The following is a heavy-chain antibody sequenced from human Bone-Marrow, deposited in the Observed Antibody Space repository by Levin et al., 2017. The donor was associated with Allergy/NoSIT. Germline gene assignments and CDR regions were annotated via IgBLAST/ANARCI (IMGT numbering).Heavy chain of an antibody. J-gene: IGHJ3*01. V-gene: IGHV1-2*02. CDR1: GYTFTGNF. CDR3: AKEGGAFEL. CDR2: INPRSGDV. Sequence: ASVKVSCKASGYTFTGNFLHWVRQAPGQGLEWMGLINPRSGDVNYAREFQGRVTMTRDTSISTIYMELSSLTSDDTAVYYCAKEGGAFELWGQGTMVIVSS.